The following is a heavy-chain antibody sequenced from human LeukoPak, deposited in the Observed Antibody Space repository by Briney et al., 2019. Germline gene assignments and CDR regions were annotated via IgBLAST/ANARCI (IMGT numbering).Heavy chain of an antibody. V-gene: IGHV4-34*01. Sequence: SETLSLTCAVYGGSFSGYYWSWIRQPPGKGLEWIGEINHSGSTNYNPSLKSRVTISVDTSKNQFSLKLSSVTAADTAVYYCARVSGARYCNSTSCYGNRFNGMDVWGQGTTVSVSS. D-gene: IGHD2-2*01. CDR1: GGSFSGYY. J-gene: IGHJ6*02. CDR3: ARVSGARYCNSTSCYGNRFNGMDV. CDR2: INHSGST.